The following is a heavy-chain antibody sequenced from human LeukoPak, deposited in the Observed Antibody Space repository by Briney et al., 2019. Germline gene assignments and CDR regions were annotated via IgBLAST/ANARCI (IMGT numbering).Heavy chain of an antibody. CDR3: ARDERYDSSGYPFDY. V-gene: IGHV1-2*02. Sequence: AASVKVSCKASGYIFTGYFMHWVRQAPAQGLEWMGWLNPNSGDTNYAQKFQGRVTMTRDTSISAAYMELSRLRSDDTAVYYCARDERYDSSGYPFDYWGQGTLVSVSS. D-gene: IGHD3-22*01. CDR2: LNPNSGDT. CDR1: GYIFTGYF. J-gene: IGHJ4*02.